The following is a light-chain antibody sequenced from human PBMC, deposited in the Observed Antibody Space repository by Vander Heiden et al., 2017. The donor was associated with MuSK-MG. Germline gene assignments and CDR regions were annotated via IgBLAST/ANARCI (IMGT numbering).Light chain of an antibody. Sequence: SALTHPASVSGSPGHSIPISGSGSGTDVGGYNYVSWYQQHQGKAPKLLIYDVTNRPSGVSNRFSGSKSGNTASLTISGLQAEDESDYYCSSYTISSTYVFGTGTKVSVL. CDR3: SSYTISSTYV. J-gene: IGLJ1*01. V-gene: IGLV2-14*01. CDR2: DVT. CDR1: GTDVGGYNY.